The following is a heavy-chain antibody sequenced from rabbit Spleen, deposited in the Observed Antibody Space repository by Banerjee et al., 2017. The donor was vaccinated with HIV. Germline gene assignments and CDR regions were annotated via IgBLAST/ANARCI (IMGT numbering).Heavy chain of an antibody. Sequence: QSLEESGGDLVKPGASLTLTCTASGFSFNSGYDMCWVRQAPGKGLEWIACSYAGSSGSTYSAIWATGRFTISKTSSTTVTLQMTSLTAADTATYFCARDTGTSFSTYGMDLWGQGTLVTVS. V-gene: IGHV1S40*01. J-gene: IGHJ6*01. CDR2: SYAGSSGST. CDR3: ARDTGTSFSTYGMDL. D-gene: IGHD7-1*01. CDR1: GFSFNSGYD.